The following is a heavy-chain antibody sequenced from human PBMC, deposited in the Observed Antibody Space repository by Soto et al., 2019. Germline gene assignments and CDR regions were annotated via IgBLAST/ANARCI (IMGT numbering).Heavy chain of an antibody. V-gene: IGHV1-58*01. D-gene: IGHD3-10*01. CDR3: ANAPLSGYYYYGMDV. Sequence: SVKVSCKASGFTFTSSAVQWVRQARGQRLEWIGWIVVGSGNTNYAQKFQERVTITRDMSTSTAYMELSSLRSEDTAVYYCANAPLSGYYYYGMDVWGQGTTVTVSS. CDR1: GFTFTSSA. J-gene: IGHJ6*02. CDR2: IVVGSGNT.